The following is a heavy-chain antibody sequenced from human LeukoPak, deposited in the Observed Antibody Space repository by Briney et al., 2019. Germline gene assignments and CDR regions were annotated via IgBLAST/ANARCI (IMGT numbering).Heavy chain of an antibody. Sequence: PGGSLRLSCAASGFTFSSYSMNWVRQAPGKGLEWVSTISGSGRSTYYPDSVKGRFTISRDNSKNTLYLQMNSLRAEDTAVYYCAKDSSKGGGSSWRMDVWGQGTTVTVSS. J-gene: IGHJ6*02. CDR2: ISGSGRST. D-gene: IGHD6-13*01. CDR3: AKDSSKGGGSSWRMDV. V-gene: IGHV3-23*01. CDR1: GFTFSSYS.